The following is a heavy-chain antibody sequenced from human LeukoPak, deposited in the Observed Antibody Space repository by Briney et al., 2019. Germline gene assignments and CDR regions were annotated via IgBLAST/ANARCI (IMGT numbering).Heavy chain of an antibody. Sequence: SETLSLTCFVSGDSISSDYWTYIRQPPGKGLECIGDIFYTGSTTYSPSLKSRATISIETSKNQISLKLRSVTAADTAVYFCARVHWGGFDIWGQGTLASVSS. CDR3: ARVHWGGFDI. V-gene: IGHV4-59*01. J-gene: IGHJ3*02. CDR2: IFYTGST. CDR1: GDSISSDY. D-gene: IGHD7-27*01.